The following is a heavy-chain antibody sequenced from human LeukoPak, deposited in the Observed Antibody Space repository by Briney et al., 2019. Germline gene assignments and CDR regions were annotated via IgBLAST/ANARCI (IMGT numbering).Heavy chain of an antibody. V-gene: IGHV1-3*01. CDR1: GYTFTSYA. CDR3: AKEGRIGGNSVAFDI. CDR2: INAGNGNT. J-gene: IGHJ3*02. Sequence: ASVKVSCKASGYTFTSYAMHWVRQAPGQRLEWMGWINAGNGNTKYSQKFQGRVTITRDTSASTAYMELSSLRSEDTAVYYCAKEGRIGGNSVAFDIWGQGTMVTVSS. D-gene: IGHD4-23*01.